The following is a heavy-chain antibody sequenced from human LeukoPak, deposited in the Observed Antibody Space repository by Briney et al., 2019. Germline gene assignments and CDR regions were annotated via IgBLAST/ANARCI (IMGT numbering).Heavy chain of an antibody. CDR3: ARGGVLRYFDCPY. V-gene: IGHV1-69*13. CDR1: GGTFSSYA. J-gene: IGHJ4*02. CDR2: IIPIFGTA. D-gene: IGHD3-9*01. Sequence: GASVKVSCKASGGTFSSYAISWVRQAPGQGLEWMGGIIPIFGTANYAQKFQGRVTITADESTSTAYMELSSLRSEDTAVYYCARGGVLRYFDCPYWGQGTLVTVSS.